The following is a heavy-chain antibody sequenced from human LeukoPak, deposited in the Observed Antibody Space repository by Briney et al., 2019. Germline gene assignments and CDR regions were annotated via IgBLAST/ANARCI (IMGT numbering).Heavy chain of an antibody. Sequence: SETLSLTCTVSGGSISTSNYYWGWIRQPPGKGLEWIGNIFYSGSTYYNPSLKSRVTISVDTSKNQFSLKLSSVTAADTAVYYCARVLGPKIDIWGQGTMVTVSS. CDR2: IFYSGST. CDR1: GGSISTSNYY. V-gene: IGHV4-39*07. CDR3: ARVLGPKIDI. J-gene: IGHJ3*02.